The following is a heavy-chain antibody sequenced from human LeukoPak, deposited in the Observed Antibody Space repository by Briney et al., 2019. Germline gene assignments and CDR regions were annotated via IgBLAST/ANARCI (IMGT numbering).Heavy chain of an antibody. Sequence: PGGSLRLSCAASGFTFSSYAMSWVRQAPGKGLQWVSAISGTGGSTYYADSVKGRFTVSRDNSKNTLYLQMNSLRAEDTAVYYCAKEKWELLFRYWGQGTLVTVSS. CDR3: AKEKWELLFRY. CDR2: ISGTGGST. D-gene: IGHD1-26*01. V-gene: IGHV3-23*01. J-gene: IGHJ4*02. CDR1: GFTFSSYA.